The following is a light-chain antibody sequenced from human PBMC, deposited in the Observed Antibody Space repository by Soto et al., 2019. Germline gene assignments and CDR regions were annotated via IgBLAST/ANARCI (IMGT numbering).Light chain of an antibody. J-gene: IGKJ5*01. Sequence: DIQMTQSPSSVSASVGDRVTITCRASQNIISWLAWYQQRPGRAPKLLIYAASNLQGGVPSRFSGSGSGTDFTLTIDSLQPEDFATYYCQQAYTYPVTFGQGTRLEIK. CDR1: QNIISW. V-gene: IGKV1-12*01. CDR3: QQAYTYPVT. CDR2: AAS.